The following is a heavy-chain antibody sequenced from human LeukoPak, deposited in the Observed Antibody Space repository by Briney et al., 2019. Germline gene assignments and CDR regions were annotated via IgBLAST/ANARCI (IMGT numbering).Heavy chain of an antibody. CDR1: GYTFTSYG. D-gene: IGHD3-16*01. CDR2: ISSNSDNT. CDR3: ARDWGSIKVITDY. V-gene: IGHV1-18*01. J-gene: IGHJ4*02. Sequence: GASVKVSCKATGYTFTSYGISWVRQAPGQGLEWRGWISSNSDNTNYAQKLQGRVTMTTDTSTSTAYMELRSLRSDDTAVYYCARDWGSIKVITDYWGQGTLVTVSS.